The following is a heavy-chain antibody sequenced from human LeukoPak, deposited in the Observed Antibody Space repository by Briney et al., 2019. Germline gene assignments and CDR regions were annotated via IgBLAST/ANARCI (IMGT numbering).Heavy chain of an antibody. J-gene: IGHJ6*03. CDR2: ISSSSSYI. Sequence: GGSLRLSCAASGFTFSSYSMNWVHQAPGKGLEWVSSISSSSSYIYYADSVKGRFTISRDNAKNSLYLQMNSLRAEDTAVYYCARDPPVEMATKYYYMDVWGKGTTVTVSS. CDR3: ARDPPVEMATKYYYMDV. CDR1: GFTFSSYS. D-gene: IGHD5-24*01. V-gene: IGHV3-21*01.